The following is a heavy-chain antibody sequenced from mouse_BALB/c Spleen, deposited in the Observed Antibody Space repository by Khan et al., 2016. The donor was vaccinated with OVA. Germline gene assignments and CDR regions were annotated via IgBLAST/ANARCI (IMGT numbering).Heavy chain of an antibody. V-gene: IGHV5-6*01. D-gene: IGHD1-1*02. Sequence: EVELVESGGDLVKTGGSLKLSCAASGFTFSTYGMSWVRQTPDKRLEWVATISSGGHYTYYIDSVKGRVTISRDNAKNILYLQMTSLRSEDTAMYYCARLAYYYNSEGFAYWGQGTLVTVSA. J-gene: IGHJ3*01. CDR3: ARLAYYYNSEGFAY. CDR1: GFTFSTYG. CDR2: ISSGGHYT.